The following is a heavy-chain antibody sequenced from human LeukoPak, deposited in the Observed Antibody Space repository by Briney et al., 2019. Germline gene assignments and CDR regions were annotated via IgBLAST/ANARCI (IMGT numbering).Heavy chain of an antibody. CDR1: GFTFSSYW. D-gene: IGHD3-22*01. Sequence: GGSLRLSCAASGFTFSSYWMTWVRQAPGKGLEWVANIKEDGSEEYYVDSVKGRFTISRDNAQNSLYLQMNSLRAEDTAVYYCARVAGVVVIDFDYWGQGTLVTVSS. CDR2: IKEDGSEE. V-gene: IGHV3-7*03. J-gene: IGHJ4*02. CDR3: ARVAGVVVIDFDY.